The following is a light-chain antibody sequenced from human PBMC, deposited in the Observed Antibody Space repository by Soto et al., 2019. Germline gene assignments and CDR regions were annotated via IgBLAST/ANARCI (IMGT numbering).Light chain of an antibody. V-gene: IGLV2-14*01. CDR1: SSDVGGYDY. CDR3: SSYTSTEIGV. J-gene: IGLJ3*02. Sequence: QSALTQPASVSASPGQSITISCTRTSSDVGGYDYVSWYQQHPGKAPKLRIYQATNRPSGVSNRFSGSKSGNTASLTISGLQPEDEAHYYCSSYTSTEIGVFGGGTKLTVL. CDR2: QAT.